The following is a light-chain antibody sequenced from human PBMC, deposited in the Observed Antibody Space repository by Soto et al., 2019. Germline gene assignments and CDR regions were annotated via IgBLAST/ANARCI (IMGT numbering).Light chain of an antibody. Sequence: EIVLTQSPGTLSLSPGERATLSCRASQSVSSSYLAWYQQKPGQAPRLLIYGASSRATGIPDRFSGSGSGTDFTLTISRLEPEDLELYYCQQYSRSPLTFGGGTKVEIK. CDR3: QQYSRSPLT. J-gene: IGKJ4*01. V-gene: IGKV3-20*01. CDR1: QSVSSSY. CDR2: GAS.